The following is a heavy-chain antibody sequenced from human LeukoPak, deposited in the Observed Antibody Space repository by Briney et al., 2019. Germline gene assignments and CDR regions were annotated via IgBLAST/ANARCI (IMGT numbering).Heavy chain of an antibody. CDR1: GFSFSSYG. J-gene: IGHJ4*02. D-gene: IGHD6-13*01. CDR3: ARDLRPSLSIAAAGTRDYFDY. Sequence: GGSLRLSCEASGFSFSSYGLHWVRQAPGKGPEWVAFIRYDGTNKYYADSVKGRFTISRDNSKNTLYLQMNSLRAEDTAVYYCARDLRPSLSIAAAGTRDYFDYWGQGTLVTVSS. V-gene: IGHV3-30*02. CDR2: IRYDGTNK.